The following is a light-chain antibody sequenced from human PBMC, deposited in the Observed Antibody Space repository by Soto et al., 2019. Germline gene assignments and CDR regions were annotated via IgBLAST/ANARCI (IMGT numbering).Light chain of an antibody. J-gene: IGKJ1*01. Sequence: ENVLTQSPGTLSLSPGERATLSCRASQTVYNGYLAWYQHKPGQAPRLLIYGASTRATGIPDRFSGSESGTDFTLTISRLEPEDFAVYYCQQYVSSPRTFGQGTKVDI. CDR1: QTVYNGY. CDR2: GAS. V-gene: IGKV3-20*01. CDR3: QQYVSSPRT.